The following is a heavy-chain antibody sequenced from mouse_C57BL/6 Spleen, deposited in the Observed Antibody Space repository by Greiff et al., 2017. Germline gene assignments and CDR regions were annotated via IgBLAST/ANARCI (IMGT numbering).Heavy chain of an antibody. CDR3: SPDSSGYRFAY. Sequence: QVQLQQSGPELVKPGASVKISCKASGYAFSSSWMNWVKQRPGKGLEWIGRIYPGDGDTTYNGKFKGKATLTADKSSSTAYMQLSSLTSEDSAVYFCSPDSSGYRFAYWGQGTLVTVSA. V-gene: IGHV1-82*01. D-gene: IGHD3-2*02. J-gene: IGHJ3*01. CDR1: GYAFSSSW. CDR2: IYPGDGDT.